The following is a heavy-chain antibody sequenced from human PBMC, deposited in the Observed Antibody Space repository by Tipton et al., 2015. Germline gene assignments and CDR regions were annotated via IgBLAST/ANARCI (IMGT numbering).Heavy chain of an antibody. CDR3: ARSGDTYFDY. CDR1: GDSLSRGTYY. D-gene: IGHD5-18*01. Sequence: TLSLTCSVSGDSLSRGTYYWTWIRQHPGQGLEWIGYIYYSATTYYNPSLKSRLTISLDRSKSHFSLQLSSVTAADTAVYYCARSGDTYFDYWGQGTLVTVSS. J-gene: IGHJ4*02. CDR2: IYYSATT. V-gene: IGHV4-31*03.